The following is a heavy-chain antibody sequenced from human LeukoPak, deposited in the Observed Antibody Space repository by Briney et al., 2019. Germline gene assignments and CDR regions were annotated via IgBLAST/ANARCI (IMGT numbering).Heavy chain of an antibody. D-gene: IGHD3-16*01. J-gene: IGHJ4*02. CDR1: GFPFNSYS. CDR3: ARDLRGVGRLGVY. V-gene: IGHV3-48*01. CDR2: INSGSTTI. Sequence: GGSLRLSCAGSGFPFNSYSMNWVRQAPGKGLEWVSYINSGSTTIYSADSVKGRFAISRDNAKNSLFLQMNSLRAEDTAVYYCARDLRGVGRLGVYWGQGTLVTVSS.